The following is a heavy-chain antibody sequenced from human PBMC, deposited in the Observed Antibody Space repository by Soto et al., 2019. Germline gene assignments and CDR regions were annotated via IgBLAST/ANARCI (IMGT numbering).Heavy chain of an antibody. CDR2: ISYDGSNK. J-gene: IGHJ4*02. Sequence: PGGSLRLSCAASGFTFSSFGMHWVRQAPGKGLEWVVVISYDGSNKYYADSVKGRFTISRDNSKNTLYLQMNSLRAEDTAVYYCAKGPREYYDFWSGYFRYWGRGTLVTVSS. CDR3: AKGPREYYDFWSGYFRY. D-gene: IGHD3-3*01. V-gene: IGHV3-30*18. CDR1: GFTFSSFG.